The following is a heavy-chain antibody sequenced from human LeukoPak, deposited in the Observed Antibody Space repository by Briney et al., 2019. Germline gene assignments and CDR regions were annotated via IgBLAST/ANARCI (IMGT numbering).Heavy chain of an antibody. J-gene: IGHJ4*02. D-gene: IGHD3-22*01. CDR3: ATLEIPNYYDSSGLTPEGY. Sequence: SETLSLTCTVSGGSISSYYWSWIRQPPGKGLEWIGYIYYSGSTNYNPSLKSRVTISVDTSKNQFSLKLSSVTAADTAVYYCATLEIPNYYDSSGLTPEGYWGQGTLVTVSS. CDR1: GGSISSYY. V-gene: IGHV4-59*01. CDR2: IYYSGST.